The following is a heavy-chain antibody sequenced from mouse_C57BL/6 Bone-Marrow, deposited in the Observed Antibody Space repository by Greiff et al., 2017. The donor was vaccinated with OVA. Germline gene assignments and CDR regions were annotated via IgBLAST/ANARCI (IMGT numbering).Heavy chain of an antibody. CDR2: INPSNGGT. V-gene: IGHV1-53*01. Sequence: QVQLKQPGTELVKPGASVKLSCKASGYTFTSYWMHWVKQRPGQGLEWIGNINPSNGGTTYNEKFKSKATLTVDKYSSTAYMQLSSMTSEGSAVYYCARNYGSPYWYFDVWGTGTTVTVSS. D-gene: IGHD1-1*01. J-gene: IGHJ1*03. CDR1: GYTFTSYW. CDR3: ARNYGSPYWYFDV.